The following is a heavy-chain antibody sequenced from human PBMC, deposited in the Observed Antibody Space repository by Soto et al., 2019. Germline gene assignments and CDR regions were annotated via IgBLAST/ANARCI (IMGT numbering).Heavy chain of an antibody. V-gene: IGHV4-34*01. D-gene: IGHD2-15*01. CDR1: GGSFSSYY. J-gene: IGHJ5*02. CDR3: ATRPPQIVVTLLPFPS. Sequence: PSETLSLTCAVYGGSFSSYYWSWIRQPPGKGLEWIGEINHSGSTRYNPSLKGRVTISVDKPNNQFSLKLTSMTGADTAVYYCATRPPQIVVTLLPFPSWGQGTPVTVSS. CDR2: INHSGST.